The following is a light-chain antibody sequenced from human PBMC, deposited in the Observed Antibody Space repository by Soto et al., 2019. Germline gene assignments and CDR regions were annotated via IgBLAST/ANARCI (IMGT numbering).Light chain of an antibody. J-gene: IGKJ2*01. V-gene: IGKV3-20*01. CDR2: GAS. CDR1: QSGSSTY. Sequence: DIVLTQSPGTLSLSPGERATLSCRASQSGSSTYIAWYQQNPGRAPRLLIYGASSRATGIPDRFSGSGSGTDFTLTINRLEPEDIAVFFCQQYGRSPPFTFGQGTKVDIK. CDR3: QQYGRSPPFT.